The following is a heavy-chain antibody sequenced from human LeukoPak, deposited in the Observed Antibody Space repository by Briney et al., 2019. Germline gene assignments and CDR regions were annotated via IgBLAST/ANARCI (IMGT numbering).Heavy chain of an antibody. V-gene: IGHV1-18*01. CDR1: GYTFTIYG. CDR2: ISAYNGNT. CDR3: ARDPRTVVTSEALDY. J-gene: IGHJ4*02. Sequence: ASVKVSCKASGYTFTIYGISWVRQAPGQGLEWMGWISAYNGNTKYAQKLQGRVTMTTDTSTSTAYMELRSLRSDDTAVYFCARDPRTVVTSEALDYWGQGTLVTVFS. D-gene: IGHD4-23*01.